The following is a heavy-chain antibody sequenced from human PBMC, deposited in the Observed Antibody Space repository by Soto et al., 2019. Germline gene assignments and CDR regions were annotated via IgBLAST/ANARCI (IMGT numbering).Heavy chain of an antibody. Sequence: AASVKVSCKASGYTLTSYDFSWVRQAPGQGLEWLGWISTNNGNTKYSQKFQGRVTMTTVTSSTTAYMELRSLRSDDTAVYYCARDPDYVVINLLNTGCIEYWGQGTQVTVSS. D-gene: IGHD2-15*01. CDR3: ARDPDYVVINLLNTGCIEY. CDR2: ISTNNGNT. V-gene: IGHV1-18*01. J-gene: IGHJ4*02. CDR1: GYTLTSYD.